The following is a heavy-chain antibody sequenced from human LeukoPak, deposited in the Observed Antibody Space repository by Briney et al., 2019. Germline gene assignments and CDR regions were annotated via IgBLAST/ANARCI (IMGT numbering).Heavy chain of an antibody. CDR2: ISAYNGNT. V-gene: IGHV1-18*01. J-gene: IGHJ6*02. CDR1: GYTFTSYG. Sequence: ASVKVSCKASGYTFTSYGISWVRQAPGQGLEWMGWISAYNGNTNYAQKLQGRVTMTTDTSTSTAYMELRSLRSDDTAVYYCARDARYYYGSDEYYYYYYGMDVWGQGTTVTVSS. CDR3: ARDARYYYGSDEYYYYYYGMDV. D-gene: IGHD3-10*01.